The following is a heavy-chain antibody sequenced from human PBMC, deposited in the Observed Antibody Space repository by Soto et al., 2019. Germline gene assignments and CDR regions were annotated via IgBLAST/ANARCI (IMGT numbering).Heavy chain of an antibody. Sequence: GESLKISCNGSGYSFTSYWIGWVRQMPGKGLEWMGIIYPGDSDTRYSPSFQGQVTISADKSISTAYLQWSSLKASDTAMYYCARGYYYDSSGYWPDAFDIWGQGTMVTVSS. V-gene: IGHV5-51*01. CDR1: GYSFTSYW. D-gene: IGHD3-22*01. CDR3: ARGYYYDSSGYWPDAFDI. CDR2: IYPGDSDT. J-gene: IGHJ3*02.